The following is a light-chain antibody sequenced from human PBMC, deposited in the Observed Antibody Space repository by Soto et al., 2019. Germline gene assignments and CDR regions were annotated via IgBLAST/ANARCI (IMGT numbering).Light chain of an antibody. CDR2: DAS. Sequence: EIVLTQSPGTLSLSPGERATLSCRASQTISSSYLAWYQQKPGQAPRLLIYDASSRATGIPDRFSGSGSGTDFTLTISRLEPEDFAVYYCQPYADSRTLGQGTKVEIK. V-gene: IGKV3-20*01. CDR3: QPYADSRT. J-gene: IGKJ1*01. CDR1: QTISSSY.